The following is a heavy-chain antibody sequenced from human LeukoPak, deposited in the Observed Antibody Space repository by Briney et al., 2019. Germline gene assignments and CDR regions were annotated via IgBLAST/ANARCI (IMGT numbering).Heavy chain of an antibody. CDR2: INPNSGGT. J-gene: IGHJ3*02. V-gene: IGHV1-2*02. CDR1: GYTFTGYY. Sequence: ASVKVSCKASGYTFTGYYMHWVRQAPGQGLEWMGWINPNSGGTNYAQKLQGRVTMTRDTSISTAYMELSRLRSDDTAVYYCAKDGEGYRVRAFDIWGQGTMVTVSS. D-gene: IGHD3-10*01. CDR3: AKDGEGYRVRAFDI.